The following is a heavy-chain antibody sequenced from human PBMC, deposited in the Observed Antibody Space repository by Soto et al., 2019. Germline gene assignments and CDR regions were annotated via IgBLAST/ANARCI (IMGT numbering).Heavy chain of an antibody. CDR3: AKVGATPATVGY. J-gene: IGHJ4*02. D-gene: IGHD1-26*01. Sequence: QVQLVESGGGVVQPGRSLRLSCAASGFTFSSYGMHWVRQAPGKGLEWVAVISYDGSNKYYADSVKGRFTISRDNSKNTLYLQMNSLRAEDTAVYYCAKVGATPATVGYWGQGTLVTVSS. V-gene: IGHV3-30*18. CDR1: GFTFSSYG. CDR2: ISYDGSNK.